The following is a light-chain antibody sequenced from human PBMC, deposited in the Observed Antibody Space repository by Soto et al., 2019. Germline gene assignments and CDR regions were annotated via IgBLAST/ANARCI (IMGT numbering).Light chain of an antibody. CDR3: HQGYKTPQT. J-gene: IGKJ1*01. Sequence: DIQMTQSPSSLSASVGDTVTITCRASQTISNFLSWFQQRSGEAPRLLIYGASTLHSGVSSRFSGSGSWTDFTLTITSLQREDFATYYCHQGYKTPQTFGQGTRVEI. CDR2: GAS. V-gene: IGKV1-39*01. CDR1: QTISNF.